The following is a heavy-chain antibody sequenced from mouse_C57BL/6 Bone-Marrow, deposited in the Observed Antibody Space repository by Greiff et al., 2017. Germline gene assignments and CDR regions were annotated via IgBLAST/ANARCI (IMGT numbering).Heavy chain of an antibody. J-gene: IGHJ3*01. Sequence: QVQLQQSGPELVKPGASVKISCKASGYAFSSSWMNWVKQRPGKGLEWIGRLYPGDGDTNYNGKFKGKATLTADKSSSTAYMQLSSLTSEDSAVYFCARGRWLLPGWFAYWGQGTLVTVSA. CDR3: ARGRWLLPGWFAY. CDR1: GYAFSSSW. CDR2: LYPGDGDT. D-gene: IGHD2-3*01. V-gene: IGHV1-82*01.